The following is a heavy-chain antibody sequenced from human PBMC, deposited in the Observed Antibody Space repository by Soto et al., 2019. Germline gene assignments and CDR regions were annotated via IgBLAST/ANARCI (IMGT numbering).Heavy chain of an antibody. V-gene: IGHV4-31*03. CDR1: GGSISSGGYY. CDR3: ARVGLSTYDSSGYYYGPGYFDY. Sequence: PSETLSLTCTVSGGSISSGGYYWSWIRQHPGKGLEWIGYIYYSGSTYYNPSLKSRVTISVDTSKNQFSLKLSSVTAADTAVYYCARVGLSTYDSSGYYYGPGYFDYWGQGTLVTVSS. J-gene: IGHJ4*02. CDR2: IYYSGST. D-gene: IGHD3-22*01.